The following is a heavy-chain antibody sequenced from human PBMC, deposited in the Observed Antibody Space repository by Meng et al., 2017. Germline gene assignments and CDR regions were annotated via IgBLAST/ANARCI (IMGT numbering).Heavy chain of an antibody. CDR2: SYSEDDK. J-gene: IGHJ4*02. V-gene: IGHV2-5*02. CDR1: CTAHSTSGVG. D-gene: IGHD2-15*01. Sequence: QSTLNVCGQKPGKPTNALTLTCSFACTAHSTSGVGVGLVRKPAGKGLEYLTLSYSEDDKHYNASVKIRLNKTKDTSKIQVVLIRTNKEAVDTSTYDCAHSNCSNFDYWGQGTLVTVSS. CDR3: AHSNCSNFDY.